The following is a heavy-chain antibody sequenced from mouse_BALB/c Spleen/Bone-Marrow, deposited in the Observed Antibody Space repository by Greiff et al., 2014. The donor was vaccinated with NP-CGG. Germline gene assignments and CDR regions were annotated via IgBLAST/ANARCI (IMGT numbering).Heavy chain of an antibody. CDR1: GLTFSDFY. CDR2: IGDGGSYI. J-gene: IGHJ4*01. CDR3: TRDRGVQGYAMDY. V-gene: IGHV5-4*02. Sequence: EVQVVESGGGLVKPGGSLKLSCAASGLTFSDFYMYWVRQTPEKRLEWVATIGDGGSYIYYPDSVKGRFTISRDDAKNNLYLQMSSLKSEDTAMYYCTRDRGVQGYAMDYWGQGTSVTVSS. D-gene: IGHD2-14*01.